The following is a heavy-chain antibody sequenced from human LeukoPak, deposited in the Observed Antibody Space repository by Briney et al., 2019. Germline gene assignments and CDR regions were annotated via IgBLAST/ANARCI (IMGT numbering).Heavy chain of an antibody. J-gene: IGHJ5*02. CDR1: GFTFSSYW. CDR2: IKQDGSEK. V-gene: IGHV3-7*01. Sequence: GGSLRLSCAASGFTFSSYWMSWVRQAPGKGLEWVANIKQDGSEKYYVDSVKGRFTISRDNAKNSLYLQMNSLRAEDTAVYYCAREGEYCSSTSCYMISWYVYNWFDPWGQGTLVTVSS. CDR3: AREGEYCSSTSCYMISWYVYNWFDP. D-gene: IGHD2-2*02.